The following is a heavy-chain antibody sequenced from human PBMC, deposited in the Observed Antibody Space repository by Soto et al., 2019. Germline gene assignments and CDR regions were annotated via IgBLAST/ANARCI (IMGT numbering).Heavy chain of an antibody. V-gene: IGHV3-30*18. CDR2: ISYDGSNK. D-gene: IGHD6-13*01. J-gene: IGHJ3*02. CDR1: GFTFSSYG. CDR3: AKLGVAVAAADDAFDI. Sequence: GGSLRLSCAASGFTFSSYGMHWVRQAPGKGLEWVAVISYDGSNKYYADSVKGRFTISRDNSKNTLYLQMNSLRAEDTAVYYCAKLGVAVAAADDAFDIWGQGTMVTVSS.